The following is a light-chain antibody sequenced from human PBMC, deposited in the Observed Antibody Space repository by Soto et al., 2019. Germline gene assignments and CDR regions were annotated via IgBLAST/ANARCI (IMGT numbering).Light chain of an antibody. CDR2: EVT. V-gene: IGLV2-8*01. CDR3: SSYVGSNNFV. J-gene: IGLJ7*01. Sequence: QSALTQPPSASGSPGQSVIISCTGTSSDVGGYKYVSWYQQRPGKAPKLMIYEVTKRPSGVPDRFSGSKSGNTASLTVSGLQAEDEADYYCSSYVGSNNFVFGTGTQLTVL. CDR1: SSDVGGYKY.